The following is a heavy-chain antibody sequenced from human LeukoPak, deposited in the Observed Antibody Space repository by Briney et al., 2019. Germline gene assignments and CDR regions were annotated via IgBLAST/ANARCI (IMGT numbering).Heavy chain of an antibody. J-gene: IGHJ4*02. CDR1: GFTFSSYG. V-gene: IGHV3-30*02. D-gene: IGHD1-26*01. CDR3: AEDLASSFIFDY. CDR2: IRYDGSNK. Sequence: PGGSLRLSCAASGFTFSSYGMHWVRQAPGKGLEWVAFIRYDGSNKYYADSVKGRFTISRDNSKNTLYLQMNSLRAEDTAVYYCAEDLASSFIFDYWGQGTLVTVSS.